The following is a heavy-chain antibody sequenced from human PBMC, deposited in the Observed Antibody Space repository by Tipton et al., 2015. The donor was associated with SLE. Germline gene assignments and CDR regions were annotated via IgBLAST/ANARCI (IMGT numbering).Heavy chain of an antibody. CDR1: GSSISSYY. CDR2: IYHSGHT. J-gene: IGHJ6*03. Sequence: TLPLTCTVSGSSISSYYWGWIRQPPGKGLECIGYIYHSGHTKYNPSLKSRVTISIDKSKNQFSLKLHSVTAADTAIYYCTRGSSSQAGYYYYMDVWGKGTTVTVSS. CDR3: TRGSSSQAGYYYYMDV. D-gene: IGHD6-13*01. V-gene: IGHV4-59*01.